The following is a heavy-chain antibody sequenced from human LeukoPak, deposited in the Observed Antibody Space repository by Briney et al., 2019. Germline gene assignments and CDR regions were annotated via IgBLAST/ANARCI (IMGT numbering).Heavy chain of an antibody. D-gene: IGHD3-22*01. Sequence: AETLRLSCAASGFTFSSYAMCWSCHAPGQGLDLVSAVYGSCGGTYYADSVKGRFTISRDNSKNTLYLQMNSLRADDTAVYYCAKPGDYYDSSGYYYYYYGMDVWGQGTTVTVSS. CDR2: VYGSCGGT. V-gene: IGHV3-23*01. CDR1: GFTFSSYA. J-gene: IGHJ6*02. CDR3: AKPGDYYDSSGYYYYYYGMDV.